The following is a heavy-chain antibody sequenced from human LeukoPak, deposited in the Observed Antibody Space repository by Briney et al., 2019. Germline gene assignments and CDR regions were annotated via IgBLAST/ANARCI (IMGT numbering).Heavy chain of an antibody. J-gene: IGHJ4*02. CDR1: GFTFSSFA. Sequence: GASLRLSCAASGFTFSSFAMNWVRQAPGKGLEWVSTICGSGYSTYYADSVKGRFTISRDNSKSTLYLQMNSLRVEDTAIYSCTTDMMVCNGGSCYSGPDYWGQGTLVTVSS. CDR2: ICGSGYST. CDR3: TTDMMVCNGGSCYSGPDY. D-gene: IGHD2-15*01. V-gene: IGHV3-23*01.